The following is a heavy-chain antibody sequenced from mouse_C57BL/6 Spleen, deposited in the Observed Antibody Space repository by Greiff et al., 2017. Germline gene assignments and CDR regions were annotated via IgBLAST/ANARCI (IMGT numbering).Heavy chain of an antibody. V-gene: IGHV5-16*01. J-gene: IGHJ1*03. CDR1: GFTFSDYY. Sequence: EVKLVESEGGLVQPGSSMKLSCTASGFTFSDYYMAWVRQVPEKGLEWVANINYDGSSTYYLDSLKSRFIISRDNAKNILYLQMSSLKSEDTATYYCAREQGGGYFDVWGTGTTVTVSS. CDR3: AREQGGGYFDV. CDR2: INYDGSST.